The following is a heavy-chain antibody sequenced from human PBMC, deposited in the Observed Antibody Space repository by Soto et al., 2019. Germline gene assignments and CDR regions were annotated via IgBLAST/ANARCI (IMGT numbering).Heavy chain of an antibody. D-gene: IGHD3-10*01. CDR1: GGTFSSYT. CDR2: IIPILGIA. Sequence: SVKVSCKASGGTFSSYTISWVRQAPGQGLEWMGRIIPILGIANYAQKFQGRVTITADKSTSTAYMELSSLRSEDTAVYYCASPNMGSPVPYYFDYWGQGTLVTVSS. CDR3: ASPNMGSPVPYYFDY. J-gene: IGHJ4*02. V-gene: IGHV1-69*02.